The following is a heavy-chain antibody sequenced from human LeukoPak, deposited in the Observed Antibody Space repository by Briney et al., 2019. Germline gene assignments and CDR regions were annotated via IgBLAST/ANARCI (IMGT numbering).Heavy chain of an antibody. V-gene: IGHV4-4*07. J-gene: IGHJ3*02. CDR2: FFTDGST. CDR3: ARRSPIIAAGDAYDI. D-gene: IGHD6-13*01. Sequence: SETLSLTCTVSSGSINDFSWSWIRNPAGKGLEWIGRFFTDGSTAYNPSLQSRLTMSIDMSKNQFSLRLTSVTAVNTAVYYCARRSPIIAAGDAYDIWGQGTLVTVSS. CDR1: SGSINDFS.